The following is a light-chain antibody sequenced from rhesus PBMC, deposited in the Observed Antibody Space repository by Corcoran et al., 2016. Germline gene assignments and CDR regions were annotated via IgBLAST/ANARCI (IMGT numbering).Light chain of an antibody. Sequence: DIVMTQTPLSLPITPGEPASISCRSSQSLLHSNGNTYLHWYLQKPGQSPQLLIYGGSNRASGVPDGFMGRGSGTDFKLKISKVEAEDVGIYYCVHGIAFPWTFGQGTKVEIK. CDR1: QSLLHSNGNTY. CDR3: VHGIAFPWT. V-gene: IGKV2-72*02. J-gene: IGKJ1*01. CDR2: GGS.